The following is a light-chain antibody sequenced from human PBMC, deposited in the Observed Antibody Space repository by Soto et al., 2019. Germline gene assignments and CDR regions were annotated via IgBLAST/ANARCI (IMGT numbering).Light chain of an antibody. CDR3: HQYNNSPPDT. CDR2: AAS. J-gene: IGKJ2*01. CDR1: QTLRNN. V-gene: IGKV3-15*01. Sequence: EIVMTQSPATLSVSPGETATLSCRASQTLRNNLAWYQQKPGQAPRLLIYAASTRATGIPARFSGSGSGTEFTLTISNLQSEDFAVYFCHQYNNSPPDTFGPGTKLEIK.